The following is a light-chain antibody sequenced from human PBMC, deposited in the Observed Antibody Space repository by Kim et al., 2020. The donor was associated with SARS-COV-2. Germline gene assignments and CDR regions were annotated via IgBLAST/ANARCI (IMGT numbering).Light chain of an antibody. CDR3: QQLHTYPLT. CDR2: AAS. J-gene: IGKJ3*01. V-gene: IGKV1-9*01. CDR1: QGISRD. Sequence: AYVGDRVTIPCRASQGISRDLAWYQQKPGNPPKLLIYAASTLQSGVPSRFSGSGSGTDFTLTITSLQPEDCATYSCQQLHTYPLTFGPGTKVDIK.